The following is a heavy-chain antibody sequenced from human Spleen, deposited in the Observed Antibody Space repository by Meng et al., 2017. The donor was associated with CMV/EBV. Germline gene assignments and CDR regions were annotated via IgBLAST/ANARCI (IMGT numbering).Heavy chain of an antibody. J-gene: IGHJ4*02. CDR2: ISAYHGNT. V-gene: IGHV1-18*01. D-gene: IGHD4-17*01. CDR3: ARGEKPLSARYGDYDY. Sequence: ASVKVSCKASAYTFTSSAISWVRQAPGQGLEWMGWISAYHGNTDYAQKLQGRVTMTTDTSTSTAYMELRSLRSDDTAVYYCARGEKPLSARYGDYDYWGQGTLVTVSS. CDR1: AYTFTSSA.